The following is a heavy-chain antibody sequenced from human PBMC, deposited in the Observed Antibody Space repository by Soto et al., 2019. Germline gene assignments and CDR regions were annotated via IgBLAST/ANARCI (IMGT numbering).Heavy chain of an antibody. J-gene: IGHJ5*02. Sequence: SETLSLTCTVSGGSISSDYWNWIRQPPGKGLEWIGYIHSGSTTYSASLRSRVTISVDTSKNQFSLKLSSVTAADTAVYYCASRLKYYDFWSGPAPFDPWGQGTLVTVSS. CDR3: ASRLKYYDFWSGPAPFDP. D-gene: IGHD3-3*01. CDR2: IHSGST. CDR1: GGSISSDY. V-gene: IGHV4-59*08.